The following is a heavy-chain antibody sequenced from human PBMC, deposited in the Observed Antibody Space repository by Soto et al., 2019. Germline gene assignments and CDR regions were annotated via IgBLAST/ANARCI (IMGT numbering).Heavy chain of an antibody. V-gene: IGHV4-59*01. D-gene: IGHD6-6*01. CDR3: ARGTTRRAGFDY. Sequence: SETLSLTCTVSGGSISSYYWIWIRQPPGKGLEWIGYIYYSGGTNYNPSLKSRVTISVDTSKKQFSLKLSSVTAADTAVYYCARGTTRRAGFDYWGQGTLVTVSS. CDR2: IYYSGGT. CDR1: GGSISSYY. J-gene: IGHJ4*02.